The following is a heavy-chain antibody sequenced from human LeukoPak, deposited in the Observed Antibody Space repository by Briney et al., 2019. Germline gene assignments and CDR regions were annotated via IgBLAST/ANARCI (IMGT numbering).Heavy chain of an antibody. CDR3: AKDRLSYGDYVYDY. V-gene: IGHV3-30*18. CDR2: ISYDGSNK. D-gene: IGHD4-17*01. CDR1: GFTFSVYG. Sequence: GGSLRLSCGASGFTFSVYGMHWVRQAPGKGLEWVAVISYDGSNKYYADSVKGRFTISRDNSKNTLYLQMNSLRAEDTAVYHCAKDRLSYGDYVYDYWGQGTLVTVSS. J-gene: IGHJ4*02.